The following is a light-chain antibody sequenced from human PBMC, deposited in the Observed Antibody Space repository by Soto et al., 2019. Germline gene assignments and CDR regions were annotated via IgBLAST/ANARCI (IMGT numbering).Light chain of an antibody. Sequence: QAVVTQPPSASGTPGQRVTISCYGSSSNIGSNYVYWYQQLPGTAPKLLIYRNNQRPSGVPDRFSGSKSGTSASLAISGLQSEDEDDYYCAAWDASMSGHVFGIGTKLTVL. CDR1: SSNIGSNY. CDR2: RNN. V-gene: IGLV1-47*01. J-gene: IGLJ1*01. CDR3: AAWDASMSGHV.